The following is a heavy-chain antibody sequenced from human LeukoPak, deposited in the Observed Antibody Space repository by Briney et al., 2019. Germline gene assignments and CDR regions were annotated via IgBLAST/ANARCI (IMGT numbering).Heavy chain of an antibody. CDR1: GGSISDYY. Sequence: SETLSLTCTVSGGSISDYYWNWMRQPPGKGLERIGYIYYSGRTNYNPSLKSRVSISVDTSKNQFSLKLSSVTAADTAVYYCARGGSHFDYWGQGTLVTVSS. V-gene: IGHV4-59*01. J-gene: IGHJ4*02. CDR3: ARGGSHFDY. CDR2: IYYSGRT.